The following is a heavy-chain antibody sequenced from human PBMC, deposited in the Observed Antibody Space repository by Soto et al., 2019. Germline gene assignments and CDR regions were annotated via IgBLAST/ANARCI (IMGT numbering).Heavy chain of an antibody. CDR1: GFTFSNYG. CDR3: AKDQRSYYYGMDV. CDR2: ISYDGSKK. V-gene: IGHV3-30*18. Sequence: PVGSLRLSCAASGFTFSNYGLHWVRRAPGKGLEWVALISYDGSKKYYADSVKGRFTISRDNSKNTLYLQMNSLRAEDTAVYYCAKDQRSYYYGMDVWGQGTTVTVSS. J-gene: IGHJ6*02.